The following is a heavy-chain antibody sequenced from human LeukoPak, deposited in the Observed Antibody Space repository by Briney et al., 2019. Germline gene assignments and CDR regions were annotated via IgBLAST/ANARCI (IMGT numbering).Heavy chain of an antibody. CDR3: AKDSSLWFGELLGYMDV. CDR1: GFTFSSHW. V-gene: IGHV3-7*03. J-gene: IGHJ6*03. CDR2: IKKDGSEK. D-gene: IGHD3-10*01. Sequence: GGSLRLSCAASGFTFSSHWMSWVRQAPGKGLEWVANIKKDGSEKYYVDAVKGRFTISRDNAKTSLYLQMNSLRAEDTAVYYCAKDSSLWFGELLGYMDVWGKGTTVTISS.